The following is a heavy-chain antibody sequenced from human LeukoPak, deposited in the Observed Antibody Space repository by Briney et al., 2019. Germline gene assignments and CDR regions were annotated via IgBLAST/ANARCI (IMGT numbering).Heavy chain of an antibody. CDR2: IIPVLGIA. J-gene: IGHJ4*02. CDR1: GGTFSIYA. D-gene: IGHD4-17*01. Sequence: SVTVSFKASGGTFSIYAIRWVRQAPGQGLAWVGRIIPVLGIANYAQKFQGRVTITADKSTSTAYMELSSLRSEDTAVYYCAREPTPYGDLEGAMASYFDYWGQGTLVTVSS. CDR3: AREPTPYGDLEGAMASYFDY. V-gene: IGHV1-69*04.